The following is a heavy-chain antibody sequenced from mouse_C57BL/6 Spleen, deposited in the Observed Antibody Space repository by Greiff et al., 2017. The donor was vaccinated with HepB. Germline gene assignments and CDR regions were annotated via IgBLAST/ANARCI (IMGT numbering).Heavy chain of an antibody. J-gene: IGHJ4*01. CDR3: AKLGREYAMDY. D-gene: IGHD4-1*01. V-gene: IGHV5-6*01. Sequence: EVQRVESGGDLVKPGGSLKLSCAASGFTFSSYGMSWVRQTPDKRLEWVATISSGGSYTYYPESVKGRFTISRENAKNTLYLQMSSLKSEDTAMYYCAKLGREYAMDYWGQGTSVTVSS. CDR2: ISSGGSYT. CDR1: GFTFSSYG.